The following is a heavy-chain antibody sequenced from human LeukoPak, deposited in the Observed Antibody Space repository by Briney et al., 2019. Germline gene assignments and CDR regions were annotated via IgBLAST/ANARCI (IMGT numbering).Heavy chain of an antibody. CDR1: GYTFTYRY. CDR3: ARDLDILTGYYGRGFDY. Sequence: SVKVSCKASGYTFTYRYLHWVRQAPGQALEWMGWITPFNGNTNYAQKFQDRVTITRDRSMSTAYMELSSLRSEDTAVYYCARDLDILTGYYGRGFDYWGQGTLVTVSS. V-gene: IGHV1-45*02. CDR2: ITPFNGNT. D-gene: IGHD3-9*01. J-gene: IGHJ4*02.